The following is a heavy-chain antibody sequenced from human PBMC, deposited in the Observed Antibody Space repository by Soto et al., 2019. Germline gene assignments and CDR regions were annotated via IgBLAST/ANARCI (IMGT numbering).Heavy chain of an antibody. Sequence: QEQLVESGGGVVQPGRSLRLSCAASGFTFGSYGMHWVRQAPGKGLEWVAVIWHDGSNKYYGDFLKGRFRISRDNSKNTLYLQMNSPRADDTAVYYCAREGFYSRSSKYSGYLYYGMDVWGQGTTLTVSS. D-gene: IGHD6-6*01. V-gene: IGHV3-33*01. CDR2: IWHDGSNK. CDR3: AREGFYSRSSKYSGYLYYGMDV. J-gene: IGHJ6*02. CDR1: GFTFGSYG.